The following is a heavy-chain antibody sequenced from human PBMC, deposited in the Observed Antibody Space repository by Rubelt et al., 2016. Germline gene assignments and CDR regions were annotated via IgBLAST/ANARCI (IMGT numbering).Heavy chain of an antibody. D-gene: IGHD1-26*01. Sequence: RSLRLSCAASGFTFSDYAMHWVRQAPGKGLEWVAVISFDGSNEYYADSVKGRFTISRDNAKNSLYLQMNSLRAEDTAVYYCARGVVGATGLDYWGQGTLVTVSS. CDR1: GFTFSDYA. J-gene: IGHJ4*02. V-gene: IGHV3-30*04. CDR2: ISFDGSNE. CDR3: ARGVVGATGLDY.